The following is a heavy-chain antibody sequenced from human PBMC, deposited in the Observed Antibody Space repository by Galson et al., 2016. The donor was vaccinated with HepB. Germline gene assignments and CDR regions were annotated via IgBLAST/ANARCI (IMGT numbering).Heavy chain of an antibody. Sequence: ETLSLTCTVSGGSISSYYWSWIRQPPGKGLEWIGYIYYSGSTNYNPSLKSRVTISVDTSKNQFSLKLSSVTAADTGVYYCATGIVVAGKYYYYYMDVWGKGTTVTVSS. V-gene: IGHV4-59*08. CDR1: GGSISSYY. J-gene: IGHJ6*03. D-gene: IGHD6-19*01. CDR3: ATGIVVAGKYYYYYMDV. CDR2: IYYSGST.